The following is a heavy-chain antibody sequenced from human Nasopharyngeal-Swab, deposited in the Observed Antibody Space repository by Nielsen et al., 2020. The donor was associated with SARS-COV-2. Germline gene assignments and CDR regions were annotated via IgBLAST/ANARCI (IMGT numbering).Heavy chain of an antibody. CDR3: AREGHNGMDV. CDR2: INHSGST. V-gene: IGHV4-34*01. J-gene: IGHJ6*02. Sequence: SETLSLTCVVYGGSFSGYYWSWIRQPPGKGLEWIGEINHSGSTNYNPSLKSRVTISIDTSKNQFSLKLSSVTVADTAVYYCAREGHNGMDVWGQGTTVTVSS. CDR1: GGSFSGYY.